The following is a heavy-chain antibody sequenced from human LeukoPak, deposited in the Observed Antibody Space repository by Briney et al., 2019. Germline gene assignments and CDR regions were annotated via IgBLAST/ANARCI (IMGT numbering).Heavy chain of an antibody. V-gene: IGHV4-59*11. D-gene: IGHD1-26*01. Sequence: SETLSLTCAVSGASSSSHYWSWRRQSPGKGQECIGFIYDPGSTTYNYNPSLKSRVSMSVDTSKNQFSLRLTSVTAADTAVYYCARGGQWELLEYWGQGTLVTVSS. CDR2: IYDPGSTTY. CDR3: ARGGQWELLEY. J-gene: IGHJ4*02. CDR1: GASSSSHY.